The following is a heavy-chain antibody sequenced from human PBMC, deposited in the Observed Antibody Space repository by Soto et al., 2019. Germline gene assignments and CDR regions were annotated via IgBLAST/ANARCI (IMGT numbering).Heavy chain of an antibody. J-gene: IGHJ5*02. CDR1: GFTFTSYR. D-gene: IGHD6-6*01. V-gene: IGHV1-46*01. Sequence: QVQVVQSGPAVKTPGASVKVSCKASGFTFTSYRIHWVRQAPGQGLEWMGMINPSGPTTIYVEKFRGRVTMTSDTSTSTVYLELSSLRSEDTAIYYCARGYGSSSPWFDPWGQGTLVTVSS. CDR3: ARGYGSSSPWFDP. CDR2: INPSGPTT.